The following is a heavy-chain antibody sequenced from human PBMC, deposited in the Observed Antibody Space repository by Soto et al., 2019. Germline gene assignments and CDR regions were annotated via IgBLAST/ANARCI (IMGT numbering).Heavy chain of an antibody. CDR3: ARDSGGYAFDI. D-gene: IGHD3-10*01. V-gene: IGHV3-64*01. CDR2: ISSSGGTT. J-gene: IGHJ3*02. CDR1: GFTFSRYA. Sequence: EVQLVESGGGLVQPGGSLRLSCAASGFTFSRYAMHWVRQPQGKGLEYVSAISSSGGTTYYANSVKGRFTISRDNSKNTLYLQMGRLRTEDMAVYYCARDSGGYAFDIWGQGTMVTVSS.